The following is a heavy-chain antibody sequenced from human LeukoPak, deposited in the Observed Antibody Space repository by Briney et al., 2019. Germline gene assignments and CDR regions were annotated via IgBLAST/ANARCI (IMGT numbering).Heavy chain of an antibody. CDR1: GGSISSSNL. V-gene: IGHV4-4*02. CDR2: IYHSGST. D-gene: IGHD5-18*01. CDR3: ARDDFVDTAMVRFYY. J-gene: IGHJ4*02. Sequence: PSETLSLTCAVSGGSISSSNLWSWVRQPPGKGLEWIGEIYHSGSTNYNPSLKSRVTISVDKSKNQFSLELSSVTAADTAVYYCARDDFVDTAMVRFYYWGQGTLVTVSS.